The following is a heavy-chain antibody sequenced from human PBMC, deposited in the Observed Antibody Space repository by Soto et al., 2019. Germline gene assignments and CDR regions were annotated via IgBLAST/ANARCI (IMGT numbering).Heavy chain of an antibody. CDR1: GYTFTNYW. D-gene: IGHD2-2*01. CDR2: THPGHSET. Sequence: PGASLKISCKGSGYTFTNYWIGWVRQMPGRGLEWMGITHPGHSETKYSPAFQGQVTISADRSTRTAYLHWGSQKASDAAMYFCVRHSSTSVRAPLEYWGQGTLVTVSS. CDR3: VRHSSTSVRAPLEY. V-gene: IGHV5-51*01. J-gene: IGHJ4*02.